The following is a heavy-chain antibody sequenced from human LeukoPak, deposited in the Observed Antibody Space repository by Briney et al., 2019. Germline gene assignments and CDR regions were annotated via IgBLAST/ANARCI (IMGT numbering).Heavy chain of an antibody. CDR2: IIPIFGTA. CDR3: ARAIFGVVINYYYYYMDV. V-gene: IGHV1-69*05. CDR1: GGTFSSYA. J-gene: IGHJ6*03. Sequence: SVKVSCKASGGTFSSYAISWVRQAPGQGLEWMGGIIPIFGTANYAQKFQGRVTITTDESTSTAYMELSSLRSEDTAVYYCARAIFGVVINYYYYYMDVWGKGTTVAVSS. D-gene: IGHD3-3*01.